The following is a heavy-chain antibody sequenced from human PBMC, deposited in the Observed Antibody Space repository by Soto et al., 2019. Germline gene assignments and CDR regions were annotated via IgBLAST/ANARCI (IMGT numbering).Heavy chain of an antibody. CDR2: IYYSGNT. J-gene: IGHJ6*01. V-gene: IGHV4-30-4*01. D-gene: IGHD3-10*01. CDR3: PGVKFKGVGFKSHGGIDL. Sequence: SDTLSLTCTVSVGSIISGDYYWSWIRQPPGKGLEWIGYIYYSGNTYYNPSLRSRVIISVDTSKNQFSLKLSSVTAADTAVYYCPGVKFKGVGFKSHGGIDLGGQGTTV. CDR1: VGSIISGDYY.